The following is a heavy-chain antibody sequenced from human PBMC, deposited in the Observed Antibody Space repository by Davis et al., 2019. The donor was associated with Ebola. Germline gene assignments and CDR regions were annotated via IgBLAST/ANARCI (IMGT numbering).Heavy chain of an antibody. CDR3: ARENYYGSGSYTGGRRAFDI. CDR2: IYTSGST. Sequence: PSETLSLTCTVSGGSISSYYWSWIRQPAGKGLEWIGRIYTSGSTNYNPSLKSRVTMSVDTSKNQFSLKLSSVTAADTAVYYCARENYYGSGSYTGGRRAFDIWGQGTMVTVSS. J-gene: IGHJ3*02. CDR1: GGSISSYY. V-gene: IGHV4-4*07. D-gene: IGHD3-10*01.